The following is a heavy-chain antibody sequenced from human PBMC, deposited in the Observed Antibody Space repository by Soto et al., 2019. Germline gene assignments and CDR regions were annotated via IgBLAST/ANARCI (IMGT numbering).Heavy chain of an antibody. J-gene: IGHJ4*02. V-gene: IGHV3-23*01. CDR3: AKDRRGGYSSSWYPFFDY. CDR2: ISGSGGST. Sequence: GGSLILSCAASGFTFSSYSMSWVRQAPGKGLEWVSAISGSGGSTYYADSVKGRFTISRDNSKNTLYLQMNSLRAEDTAVYYCAKDRRGGYSSSWYPFFDYWGQGTLVTVSS. CDR1: GFTFSSYS. D-gene: IGHD6-13*01.